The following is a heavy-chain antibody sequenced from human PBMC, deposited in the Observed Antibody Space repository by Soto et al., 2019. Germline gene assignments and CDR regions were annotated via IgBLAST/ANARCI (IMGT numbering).Heavy chain of an antibody. CDR2: IRSKANSYAT. CDR1: GFTFSGSA. CDR3: TRLSEWGYWDPQNYYYYMDV. Sequence: GGSLRLSCAASGFTFSGSAMHWVRQASGKGLEWVGRIRSKANSYATAYAASVKGRFTISRDDSKNTAYLQMNSLKTEDTAVYYCTRLSEWGYWDPQNYYYYMDVWGKGTTVTVSS. V-gene: IGHV3-73*01. J-gene: IGHJ6*03. D-gene: IGHD2-8*02.